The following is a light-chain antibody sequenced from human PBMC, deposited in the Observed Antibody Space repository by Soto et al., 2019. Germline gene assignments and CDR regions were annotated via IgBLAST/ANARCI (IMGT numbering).Light chain of an antibody. CDR3: QETYNIPRT. CDR1: QSISSW. Sequence: DIQMTQSPSTLSASVGDRVTITCRAIQSISSWLAWYQQKPGKAPKLLXYAASTLQSGVPPRFRGSGSGTDFTLTITNPQPEDFEIYFCQETYNIPRTFGPGTKVDIK. J-gene: IGKJ1*01. V-gene: IGKV1-12*01. CDR2: AAS.